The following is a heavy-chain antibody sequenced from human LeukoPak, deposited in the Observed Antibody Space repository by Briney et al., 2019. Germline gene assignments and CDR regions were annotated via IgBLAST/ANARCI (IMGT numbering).Heavy chain of an antibody. CDR1: GGSISSSSYY. D-gene: IGHD6-19*01. CDR3: ARETAQWLVWGY. Sequence: SETLSLTCTVSGGSISSSSYYWGWIRQPPGKGLEWIGSIYYSGSTYYNPSLKSRVTISVDTSKNQFSLKLSPVTAADTAVYYCARETAQWLVWGYWGQGTLVTVSS. V-gene: IGHV4-39*01. CDR2: IYYSGST. J-gene: IGHJ4*02.